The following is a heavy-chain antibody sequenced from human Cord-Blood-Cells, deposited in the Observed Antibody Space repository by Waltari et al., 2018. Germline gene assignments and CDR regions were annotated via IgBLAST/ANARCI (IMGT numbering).Heavy chain of an antibody. V-gene: IGHV3-9*01. CDR3: AKAVYSSSYFDY. Sequence: EVQLVESGGGLVQPGRSLRLSCAASGFTFDDYAMHWVRQAPGKGLEVVSGISWNSGSIGYADSVKGRFTISRDNAKNSLYLQMNSLRAEDTALYYCAKAVYSSSYFDYWGQGTLVTVSS. J-gene: IGHJ4*02. CDR2: ISWNSGSI. D-gene: IGHD6-6*01. CDR1: GFTFDDYA.